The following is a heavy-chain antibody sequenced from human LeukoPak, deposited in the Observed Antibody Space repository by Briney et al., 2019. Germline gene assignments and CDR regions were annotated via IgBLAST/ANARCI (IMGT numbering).Heavy chain of an antibody. CDR3: ARQKGPRPKRFDY. J-gene: IGHJ4*02. V-gene: IGHV3-48*01. CDR1: GFTFSSYS. CDR2: ISSSSSTI. Sequence: PGGSLRLSCAASGFTFSSYSMNWVRQAPGKGLEWVSYISSSSSTIYYADSVKGRFTISRDNAKNSLYLQMNSLRAEDTAVYYCARQKGPRPKRFDYWGQGTLVTVSS.